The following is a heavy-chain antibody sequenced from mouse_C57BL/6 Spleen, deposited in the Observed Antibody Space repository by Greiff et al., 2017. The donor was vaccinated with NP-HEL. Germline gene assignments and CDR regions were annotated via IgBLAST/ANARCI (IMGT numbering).Heavy chain of an antibody. J-gene: IGHJ1*03. CDR3: TVVRHFDV. V-gene: IGHV6-3*01. Sequence: DVKLQESGGGLVQPGGSMKLSCVASGFTFSNYWMNWVRQSPEKGLEWVAQIRLKSDNYATHYAESVKGRFTISRDDSKSSVYLQMNNLRAEDTGIYYCTVVRHFDVWGTGTTVTVSS. CDR2: IRLKSDNYAT. D-gene: IGHD1-1*02. CDR1: GFTFSNYW.